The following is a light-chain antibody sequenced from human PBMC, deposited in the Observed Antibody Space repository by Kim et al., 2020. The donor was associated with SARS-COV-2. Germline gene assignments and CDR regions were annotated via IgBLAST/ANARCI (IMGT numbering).Light chain of an antibody. V-gene: IGKV1-13*02. CDR1: KDIITD. CDR2: DAS. CDR3: QQFADFPLT. J-gene: IGKJ4*01. Sequence: AIRLTQSPSSLSASIGDRVTITCRANKDIITDLAWYQQKPGKPPKVLIYDASSLESGVPSRFNGSGSGTDFNLSINNLQPEDFATYYCQQFADFPLTFGGGTKVDIK.